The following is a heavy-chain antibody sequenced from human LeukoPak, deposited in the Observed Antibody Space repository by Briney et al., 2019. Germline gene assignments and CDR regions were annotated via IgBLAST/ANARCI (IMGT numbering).Heavy chain of an antibody. CDR1: GFTFSSYG. V-gene: IGHV3-30*18. CDR3: AKDRAWQLWSYYYYGMDV. D-gene: IGHD5-18*01. Sequence: PGGSLRLSCAASGFTFSSYGMHWVRQAPGKGLEWMAVISYDGSNKYYADSVKGRFTISRDNSKNTLYLQMNSLRAEDTAVYYCAKDRAWQLWSYYYYGMDVWGQGTTVTVSS. J-gene: IGHJ6*02. CDR2: ISYDGSNK.